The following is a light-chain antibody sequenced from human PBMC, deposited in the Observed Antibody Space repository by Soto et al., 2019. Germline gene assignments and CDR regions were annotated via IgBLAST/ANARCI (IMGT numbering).Light chain of an antibody. J-gene: IGKJ1*01. Sequence: EIVRTQSPATLSVSPGERATLSCRASQSVSTNLAWYQQKPGQAPRLLIYGASTRATGIPARFSGSGSGTEFTLTISSLLSEDFAVYYCQQFHNWPWTFGQGTKVDIK. CDR3: QQFHNWPWT. V-gene: IGKV3-15*01. CDR1: QSVSTN. CDR2: GAS.